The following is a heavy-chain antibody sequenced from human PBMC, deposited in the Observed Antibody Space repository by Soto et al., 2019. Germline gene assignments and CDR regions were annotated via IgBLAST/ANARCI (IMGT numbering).Heavy chain of an antibody. CDR2: IWYDGSNK. Sequence: QVQLVESGGGVVQPGRSLRLSCAASGFIFSSYGMHWVRQAPGKGLEGVAVIWYDGSNKYYADSVKGRFTISRDNSKNTPYPQLNSPRPEGTAVYYWLRDSAGGGDDWGQGPLVTAS. J-gene: IGHJ4*02. D-gene: IGHD3-10*01. V-gene: IGHV3-33*01. CDR3: LRDSAGGGDD. CDR1: GFIFSSYG.